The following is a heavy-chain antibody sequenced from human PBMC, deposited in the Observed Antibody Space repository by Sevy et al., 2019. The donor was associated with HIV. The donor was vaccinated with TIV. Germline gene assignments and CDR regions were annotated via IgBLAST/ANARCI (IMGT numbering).Heavy chain of an antibody. Sequence: GGSLRLSCAASGFTFSSYWMHWVRQAPGKGLVWVSRINSDGSSTSYADSVKGRFTISSDNAKNTLYLQMNSLRAEDTAVYYCARVTGSSSPNYYYYYMDVWGKGTTVTVSS. J-gene: IGHJ6*03. V-gene: IGHV3-74*01. CDR3: ARVTGSSSPNYYYYYMDV. CDR2: INSDGSST. CDR1: GFTFSSYW. D-gene: IGHD6-13*01.